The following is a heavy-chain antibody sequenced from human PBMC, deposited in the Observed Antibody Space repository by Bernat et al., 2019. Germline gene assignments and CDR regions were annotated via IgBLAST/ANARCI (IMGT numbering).Heavy chain of an antibody. V-gene: IGHV3-49*05. CDR3: ARGTKDFDY. CDR1: GFTIGDYD. CDR2: IRSKPYGGTT. Sequence: EVQLVESGGDLVKPGRSLRLSCTASGFTIGDYDMTLLRQAPGKGLEWVGFIRSKPYGGTTGYAASVIVRFTISRDDSRSIAYLQMNSLQTEDTAVYYCARGTKDFDYWGQGTLVTVSS. J-gene: IGHJ4*02.